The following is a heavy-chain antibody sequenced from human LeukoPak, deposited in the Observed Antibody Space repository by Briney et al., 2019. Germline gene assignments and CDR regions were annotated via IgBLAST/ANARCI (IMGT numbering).Heavy chain of an antibody. V-gene: IGHV3-7*03. CDR2: IKQDGSEK. J-gene: IGHJ4*02. Sequence: GGSLRLSCVASGFIFSKYWMSWLRQAPGKALEWVANIKQDGSEKYYVDSVKGRFTISRDNAKNSLYLQMDSLRAEDMAVYYCARHCSGGRCNYDYWGQGTLVTVSS. D-gene: IGHD2-15*01. CDR3: ARHCSGGRCNYDY. CDR1: GFIFSKYW.